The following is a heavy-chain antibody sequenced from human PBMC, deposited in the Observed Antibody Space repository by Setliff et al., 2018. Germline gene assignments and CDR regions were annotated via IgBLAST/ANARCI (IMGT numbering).Heavy chain of an antibody. J-gene: IGHJ6*02. Sequence: PSETLSLTCTVSGYSISSGCYWGWIRQPPGKGLEWIGSIYHSGSTYYNPSLKSRVTISVDTSKNQFSLKLSSVTAADTAVYYCAGDAYDSSGYYYYYYYGMDVWGQGTTVTVSS. CDR2: IYHSGST. D-gene: IGHD3-22*01. CDR3: AGDAYDSSGYYYYYYYGMDV. V-gene: IGHV4-38-2*02. CDR1: GYSISSGCY.